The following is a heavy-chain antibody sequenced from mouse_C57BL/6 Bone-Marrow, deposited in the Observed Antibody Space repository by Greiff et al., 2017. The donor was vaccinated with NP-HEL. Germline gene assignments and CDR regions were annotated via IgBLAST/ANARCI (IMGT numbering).Heavy chain of an antibody. CDR3: ARDSVTTWWYFDV. CDR1: GFTFSDYY. D-gene: IGHD2-2*01. V-gene: IGHV5-16*01. CDR2: INYDGSST. J-gene: IGHJ1*03. Sequence: EVKLMESEGGLVQPGSSMKLSCTASGFTFSDYYMAWVRQVPEKGLEWVANINYDGSSTYYLDSLKSRFIISRDNAKNILDLQMSSLKSEDTATYYCARDSVTTWWYFDVWGTGTTVTVSS.